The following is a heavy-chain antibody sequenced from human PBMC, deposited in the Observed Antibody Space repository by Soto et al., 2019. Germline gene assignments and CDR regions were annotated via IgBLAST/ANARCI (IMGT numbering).Heavy chain of an antibody. CDR1: GYTFTSWY. J-gene: IGHJ4*02. D-gene: IGHD3-9*01. Sequence: QVQLVQSGAEVKQPGASVKVSCKASGYTFTSWYIHWVRQAPGQGLEWMGIINPSGGGTTYAQKFQGRVTRTRDTSKSTVYMELSRLRSEDTAVYYWAKDYKAGTIFCGADICYPGVFWGQGTLLTVSS. V-gene: IGHV1-46*01. CDR2: INPSGGGT. CDR3: AKDYKAGTIFCGADICYPGVF.